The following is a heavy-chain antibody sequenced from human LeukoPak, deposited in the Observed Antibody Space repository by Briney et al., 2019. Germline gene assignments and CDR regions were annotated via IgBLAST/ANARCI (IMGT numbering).Heavy chain of an antibody. CDR3: ARGVVVRGIVSRYFDY. CDR1: GFTVSSNY. CDR2: IYSGGST. J-gene: IGHJ4*02. Sequence: SGGSLRLSCAASGFTVSSNYMSWVRQAPGKGLEWVSVIYSGGSTYYADSVKGRFTISRDNSKNTLYLQMNSLRAEDTAVYYCARGVVVRGIVSRYFDYWGQGTLVTVSS. D-gene: IGHD3-10*01. V-gene: IGHV3-66*01.